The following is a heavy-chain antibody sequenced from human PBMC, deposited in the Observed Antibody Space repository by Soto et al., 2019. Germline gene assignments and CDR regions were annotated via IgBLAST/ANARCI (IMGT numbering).Heavy chain of an antibody. CDR1: GFAITSAP. CDR3: ADERVENAFDI. Sequence: SVKVSCKASGFAITSAPVQRLRQARGQRLEWIGWIVVGSGNTNYAQKFQERVTITRDMSTSTAYMELSSLRSEDTAVYYCADERVENAFDIWGQGTMV. CDR2: IVVGSGNT. V-gene: IGHV1-58*01. D-gene: IGHD2-2*01. J-gene: IGHJ3*02.